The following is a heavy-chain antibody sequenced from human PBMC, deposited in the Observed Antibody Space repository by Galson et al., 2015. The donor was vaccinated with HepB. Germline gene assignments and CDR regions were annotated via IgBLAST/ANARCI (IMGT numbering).Heavy chain of an antibody. CDR2: ISYDGSNK. V-gene: IGHV3-30*04. Sequence: SLRLSCAASGFTFSSYAMHWVRQAPGKGLEWVAVISYDGSNKYYADSVKGRFTISRDNSKNTLYLQMNSLRAEDTAVYYCVFFNYGRPYYYYYYMDVWGKGTTVTVSS. D-gene: IGHD4-17*01. CDR3: VFFNYGRPYYYYYYMDV. J-gene: IGHJ6*03. CDR1: GFTFSSYA.